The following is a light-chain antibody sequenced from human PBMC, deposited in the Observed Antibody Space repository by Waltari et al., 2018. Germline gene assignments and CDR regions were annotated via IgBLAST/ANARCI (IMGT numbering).Light chain of an antibody. CDR3: QQYAATPLT. CDR1: QAISNS. CDR2: RAS. J-gene: IGKJ4*02. Sequence: DIQMTQSPSSLSASVGDRVTITCRASQAISNSLAWYQQKPGKAPKVLLYRASTLESGVPSRFSGSGTGTDYTLIISSLQPEDFATYYCQQYAATPLTFGGGTKVEIK. V-gene: IGKV1-NL1*01.